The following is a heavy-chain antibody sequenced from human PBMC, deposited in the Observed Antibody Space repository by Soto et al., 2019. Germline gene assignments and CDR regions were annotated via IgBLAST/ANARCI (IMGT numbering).Heavy chain of an antibody. Sequence: PGGSLRLSCTASGFTFGDYAMNWVLQAPGKGLEWVSYISSSSSTIYYADPVKGRFTISRDNAKNTLFLQMNSLRAEDTAVYYCAREQYYYDSSGYPRWTDYYYGMDVWGQGTTVTVSS. CDR1: GFTFGDYA. CDR2: ISSSSSTI. CDR3: AREQYYYDSSGYPRWTDYYYGMDV. D-gene: IGHD3-22*01. V-gene: IGHV3-48*04. J-gene: IGHJ6*02.